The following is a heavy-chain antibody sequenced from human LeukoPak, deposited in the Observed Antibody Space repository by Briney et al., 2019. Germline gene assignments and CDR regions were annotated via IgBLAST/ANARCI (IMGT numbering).Heavy chain of an antibody. V-gene: IGHV4-61*02. Sequence: PSETLSLTCTVSGGSISSGSYFWSWIRQPAGKGLEWLGRIYTSGSTNYDPSLKSRVTISVDTSKNQFSLKLSSVTAADTAVYYCAREATIHPGAYYYYMDVWGKGTTVTVSS. CDR1: GGSISSGSYF. J-gene: IGHJ6*03. D-gene: IGHD5-12*01. CDR3: AREATIHPGAYYYYMDV. CDR2: IYTSGST.